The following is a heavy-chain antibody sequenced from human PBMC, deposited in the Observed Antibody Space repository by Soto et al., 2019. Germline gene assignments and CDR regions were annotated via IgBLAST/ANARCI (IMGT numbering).Heavy chain of an antibody. V-gene: IGHV1-69*02. J-gene: IGHJ4*02. CDR1: GGTFSSYT. Sequence: QVQLVQSGAEVQKPGSSVKVSCKASGGTFSSYTISWVRQAPGQGLEWMGRIIPILGIANYAQKFQGRVTITADKSTSTAYMELSSLRSEDTAVYYCARDLRLVTTGYYFDYWGQGTLVTVSS. D-gene: IGHD4-17*01. CDR2: IIPILGIA. CDR3: ARDLRLVTTGYYFDY.